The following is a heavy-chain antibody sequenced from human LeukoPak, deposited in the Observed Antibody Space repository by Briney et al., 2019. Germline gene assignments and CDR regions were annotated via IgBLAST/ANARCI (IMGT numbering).Heavy chain of an antibody. CDR2: IYNTGST. CDR3: ARERLVTFDY. J-gene: IGHJ4*02. CDR1: GVSICSYY. Sequence: SETLSLTCTVSGVSICSYYWSWIRQPPGKGLEWIGYIYNTGSTNYNPSLKSRVTISIDTSKNQFSLKLSSVTAADTAVYYCARERLVTFDYWGQGTLVTVSS. D-gene: IGHD2-21*02. V-gene: IGHV4-59*01.